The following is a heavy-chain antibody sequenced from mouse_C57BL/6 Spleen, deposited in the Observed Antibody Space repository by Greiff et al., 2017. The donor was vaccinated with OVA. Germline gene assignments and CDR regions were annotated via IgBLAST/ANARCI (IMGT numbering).Heavy chain of an antibody. CDR3: TRSPSLYFDV. CDR1: GYTFTDYE. CDR2: IDPETGGT. V-gene: IGHV1-15*01. J-gene: IGHJ1*03. D-gene: IGHD6-2*01. Sequence: QVHVKQSGAELVRPGASVTLSCKASGYTFTDYEMHWVKQTPVHGLEWIGAIDPETGGTAYNQKFKGKAILTADKSSSTAYMELRSLTSEDSAVYYCTRSPSLYFDVWGTGTTVTVSS.